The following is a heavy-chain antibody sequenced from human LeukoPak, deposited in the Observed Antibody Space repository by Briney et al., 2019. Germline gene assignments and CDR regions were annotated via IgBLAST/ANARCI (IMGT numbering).Heavy chain of an antibody. V-gene: IGHV4-34*01. CDR1: GGSFSGYY. D-gene: IGHD6-13*01. J-gene: IGHJ6*03. CDR3: ARLAAADHDNYYYYYMDV. Sequence: ASETLSLTCAVYGGSFSGYYWSWIRQPPGKGLEWIGEINHSGSTNYNPSLKSRVTISVDTSKNQFSLKLSSVTAADTAVYYCARLAAADHDNYYYYYMDVWGKGTTVTISS. CDR2: INHSGST.